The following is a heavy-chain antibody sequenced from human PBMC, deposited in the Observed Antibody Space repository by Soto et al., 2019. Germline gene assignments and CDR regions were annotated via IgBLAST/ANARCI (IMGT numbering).Heavy chain of an antibody. J-gene: IGHJ4*02. CDR2: ISHNSDSF. CDR1: GFSFGDYY. D-gene: IGHD1-1*01. V-gene: IGHV3-11*01. Sequence: QVQLVESGGGLVKPGESLRVSCTASGFSFGDYYMSWIHQAPGKGLEWISYISHNSDSFYYADSVKGRFTVSRDNSKNSLFLQMDNLRAEDTAVYYCAREDLCTTGTCLLLRRKTNYFDYWGPGTQVTVSS. CDR3: AREDLCTTGTCLLLRRKTNYFDY.